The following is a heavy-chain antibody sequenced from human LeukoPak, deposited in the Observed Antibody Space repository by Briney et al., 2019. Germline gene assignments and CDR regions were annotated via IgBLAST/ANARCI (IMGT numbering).Heavy chain of an antibody. V-gene: IGHV4-59*08. CDR1: GGSISGYY. J-gene: IGHJ2*01. CDR3: TRIYDYFDWYFDL. Sequence: SETLSLTCSVSGGSISGYYWSWIRQPPGKGLEWIGYIYSSGSTKYNPSLKSRVTISVDTSKNQFSLKLTSVPAADTAVYYCTRIYDYFDWYFDLWGRGTLVTVSS. CDR2: IYSSGST. D-gene: IGHD3-16*01.